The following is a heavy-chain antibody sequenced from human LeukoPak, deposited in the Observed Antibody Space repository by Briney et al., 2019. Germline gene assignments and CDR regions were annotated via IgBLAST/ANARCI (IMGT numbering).Heavy chain of an antibody. CDR3: AKDLTTVTSQGDY. J-gene: IGHJ4*02. D-gene: IGHD4-17*01. CDR2: IRYDGSSE. CDR1: GFTFSSYG. Sequence: GGSLRLSCAASGFTFSSYGMHWVRQAPGKGLEWVAFIRYDGSSEYYADSVKGRFTISGDNSKNTLSLQMNSLRPEDTAIYYCAKDLTTVTSQGDYWGQGTVVTVSS. V-gene: IGHV3-30*02.